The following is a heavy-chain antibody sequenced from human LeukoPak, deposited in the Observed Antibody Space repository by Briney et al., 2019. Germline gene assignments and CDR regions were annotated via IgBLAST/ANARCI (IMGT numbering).Heavy chain of an antibody. D-gene: IGHD1-1*01. J-gene: IGHJ6*03. CDR2: ISSSGSTI. V-gene: IGHV3-48*03. Sequence: GGSLRLSCAASGFNFSIYAMNWVRQAPGKGLEWVSYISSSGSTIYYADSVKGRFTISRDNAKNSLYLQMNSLRAEDTAVYYCAREGTGRYYYYYYMDVWGKGTTVTISS. CDR1: GFNFSIYA. CDR3: AREGTGRYYYYYYMDV.